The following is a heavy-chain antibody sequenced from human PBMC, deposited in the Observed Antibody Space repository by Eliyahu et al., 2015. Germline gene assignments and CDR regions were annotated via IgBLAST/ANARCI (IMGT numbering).Heavy chain of an antibody. J-gene: IGHJ4*02. CDR2: IYWDDDK. CDR3: AHRNWNDETPFDF. Sequence: QXTLKESGPTLVKPTQTLTLTCTFSGXSLIASGVGVGWIRQPPGKALEWLAVIYWDDDKRLSPSLNSRLTITKDTSKNQVFLTMTNMDPLDTATYYCAHRNWNDETPFDFWGQGTLVTVSS. CDR1: GXSLIASGVG. D-gene: IGHD1-1*01. V-gene: IGHV2-5*02.